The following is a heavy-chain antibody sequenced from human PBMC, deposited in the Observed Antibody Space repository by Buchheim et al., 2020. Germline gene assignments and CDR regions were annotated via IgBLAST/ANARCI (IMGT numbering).Heavy chain of an antibody. CDR3: ALQLGVYCDY. D-gene: IGHD3-16*01. CDR2: ISYDGSNK. Sequence: QVQLVESGGGVVQPGRSLRLSCAASGFTFSSYGMHWVRQAPGKGLEWVAAISYDGSNKYYADSVKGRFTISRDNSKNTLYLQMNSLRAEYTAVYYCALQLGVYCDYWGERAL. CDR1: GFTFSSYG. J-gene: IGHJ4*02. V-gene: IGHV3-30*03.